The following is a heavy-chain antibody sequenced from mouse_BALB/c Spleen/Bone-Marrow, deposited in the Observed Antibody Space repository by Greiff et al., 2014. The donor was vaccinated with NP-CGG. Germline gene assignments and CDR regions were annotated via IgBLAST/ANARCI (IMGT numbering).Heavy chain of an antibody. D-gene: IGHD1-1*01. CDR3: TRSYGSSYEYYFDY. J-gene: IGHJ2*01. CDR1: GYTFTSYW. Sequence: QVQLQQSGAVLVRPGASVKLSCKASGYTFTSYWINWVKQRPGQGLEWIGNIYPSDSYTNYNQKFKDKATLTVDKSSSTAYMQLSSPTSEDSAVYYCTRSYGSSYEYYFDYWGQGTTLTVSS. V-gene: IGHV1-69*02. CDR2: IYPSDSYT.